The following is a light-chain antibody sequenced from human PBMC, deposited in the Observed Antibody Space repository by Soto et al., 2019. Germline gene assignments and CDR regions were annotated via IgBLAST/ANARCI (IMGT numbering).Light chain of an antibody. CDR3: QQYYSYPPGT. CDR2: AAS. CDR1: QGISSY. J-gene: IGKJ1*01. Sequence: AIRMTQSPSSLSASTGDRVTITCRARQGISSYLAWYQQKPGKAPKLLIDAASTLQSGVPSRFSGSGSGTDFTLTISCLQSEDFANYYCQQYYSYPPGTFGQGTKVEIK. V-gene: IGKV1-8*01.